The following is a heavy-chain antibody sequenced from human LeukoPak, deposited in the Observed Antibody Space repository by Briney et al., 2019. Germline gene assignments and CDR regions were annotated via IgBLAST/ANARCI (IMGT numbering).Heavy chain of an antibody. CDR3: AKDRTILTGYNWYFDL. J-gene: IGHJ2*01. Sequence: PGGSLRLSCAASRFTFSNYNMNWVRQAPGKGLEWVSTISCSGGSIHYADSVKGRFTISRDNSKNTLYLQMNGLRAEDTAVYYCAKDRTILTGYNWYFDLWGRGTLVTVSS. CDR1: RFTFSNYN. CDR2: ISCSGGSI. V-gene: IGHV3-23*01. D-gene: IGHD3-9*01.